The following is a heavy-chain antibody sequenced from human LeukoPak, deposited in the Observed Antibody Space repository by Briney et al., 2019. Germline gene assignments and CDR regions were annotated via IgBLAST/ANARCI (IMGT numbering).Heavy chain of an antibody. J-gene: IGHJ6*03. CDR3: ARVMMGATVTTFHYYCMDV. D-gene: IGHD4-11*01. V-gene: IGHV3-21*01. Sequence: GSLRLSCAASGFTFSHYSIDWVRQAPGKGLERVASITSSSSHIYYADSVKGRFTISRDNAKNSLYLQMNSLRAEDTAIYYCARVMMGATVTTFHYYCMDVWGVGTTDTVSS. CDR1: GFTFSHYS. CDR2: ITSSSSHI.